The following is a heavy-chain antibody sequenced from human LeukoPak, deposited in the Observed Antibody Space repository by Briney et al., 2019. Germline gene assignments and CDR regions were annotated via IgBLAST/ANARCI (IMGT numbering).Heavy chain of an antibody. V-gene: IGHV4-39*07. Sequence: PSETLSLTCTVSGGSISSSSYYWGWIRQPPGKGLEWIGSIYYSGSTYYNPSLKSRVTISVDTSKNQFSLKLSSVTAADTAVYYCGRSVVTTRGLWYFDLWGRGTLVTVYS. D-gene: IGHD4-23*01. CDR1: GGSISSSSYY. CDR3: GRSVVTTRGLWYFDL. J-gene: IGHJ2*01. CDR2: IYYSGST.